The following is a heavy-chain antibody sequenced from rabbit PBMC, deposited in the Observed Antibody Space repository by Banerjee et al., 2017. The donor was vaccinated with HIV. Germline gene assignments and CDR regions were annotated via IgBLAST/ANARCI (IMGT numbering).Heavy chain of an antibody. CDR1: GFSFSTSYW. CDR2: DDGGVGSSA. CDR3: ARDLPDVIGWNFGW. J-gene: IGHJ6*01. V-gene: IGHV1S45*01. D-gene: IGHD4-1*01. Sequence: QSQVEESGGDLVKPEGSLTLTCTVSGFSFSTSYWISWVRQAPGKGLEWIACDDGGVGSSAYYANWAKGRFTVSKTSSTTVTLQMTSLTAADTATYFCARDLPDVIGWNFGWWGPGTLVTVS.